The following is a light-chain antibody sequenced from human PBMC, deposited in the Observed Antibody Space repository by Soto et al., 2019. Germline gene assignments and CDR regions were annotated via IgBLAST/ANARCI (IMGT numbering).Light chain of an antibody. CDR3: QQNSAAPYT. J-gene: IGKJ2*01. Sequence: DIVMTQSPDSLAVSLGERATISCKSSQSVFYRTDNKDFLAWYQQRPGQPPKLLISWASTRESGVPDRFSGRGDVTFFTITMQRQQLADDALYYCQQNSAAPYTFGRGTKLKI. CDR2: WAS. V-gene: IGKV4-1*01. CDR1: QSVFYRTDNKDF.